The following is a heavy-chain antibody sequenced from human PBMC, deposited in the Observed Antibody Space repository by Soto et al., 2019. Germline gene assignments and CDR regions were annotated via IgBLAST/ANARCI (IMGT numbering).Heavy chain of an antibody. CDR3: ATALGTDDYIWGSYRRDAFDI. V-gene: IGHV1-24*01. J-gene: IGHJ3*02. D-gene: IGHD3-16*02. CDR1: GYTLTELS. Sequence: GASVKVSCKVSGYTLTELSMHWVRQAPGKGLEWMGGFDPEDGETIYAQKFQGRVTMTEDTSTDTAYMELSSLRSEDTAVYYCATALGTDDYIWGSYRRDAFDIWGQGTTVTVSS. CDR2: FDPEDGET.